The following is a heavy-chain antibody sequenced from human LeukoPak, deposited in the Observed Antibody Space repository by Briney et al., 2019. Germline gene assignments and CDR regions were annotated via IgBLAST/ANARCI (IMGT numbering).Heavy chain of an antibody. D-gene: IGHD2-21*02. J-gene: IGHJ4*02. CDR3: ARGGFAYYGGDCYSGYFDY. Sequence: GASVKVSCKASGGTFSSYTISWVRQAPGQGLEWMGRIIPILGIANYAQKFQGRVTITADKSTSTAYMELSSLRSEDTAVYYCARGGFAYYGGDCYSGYFDYWGQGTLVTVSS. CDR1: GGTFSSYT. V-gene: IGHV1-69*02. CDR2: IIPILGIA.